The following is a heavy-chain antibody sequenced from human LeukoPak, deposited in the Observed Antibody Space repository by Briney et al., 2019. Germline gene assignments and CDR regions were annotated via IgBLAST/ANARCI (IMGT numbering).Heavy chain of an antibody. J-gene: IGHJ4*02. D-gene: IGHD1-26*01. CDR2: INAGNGNT. CDR3: ARDGVGATDY. CDR1: GYTFTSYA. V-gene: IGHV1-3*01. Sequence: ASVTVSCKASGYTFTSYAMHWVRQAPGQRLEWMGWINAGNGNTKYSQKFQGRVTITRDTSASTAHMQLSSLRSEDTAEYYCARDGVGATDYWGQGTLVTVSS.